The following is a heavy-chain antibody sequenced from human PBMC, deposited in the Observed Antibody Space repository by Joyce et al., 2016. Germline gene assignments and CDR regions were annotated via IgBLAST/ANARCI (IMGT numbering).Heavy chain of an antibody. V-gene: IGHV3-21*01. J-gene: IGHJ4*02. CDR1: GFTFSNYN. CDR3: ARDLGYFDY. CDR2: INSGTTYK. Sequence: EVHLVESGGGLVKPGGSLRLSCAASGFTFSNYNMNWVRQAPGKGLEWVSSINSGTTYKYYADSVQGRFTISRDYAKNSLYLQMNSLRAEDTAVYYCARDLGYFDYWGQGTLVTVSS.